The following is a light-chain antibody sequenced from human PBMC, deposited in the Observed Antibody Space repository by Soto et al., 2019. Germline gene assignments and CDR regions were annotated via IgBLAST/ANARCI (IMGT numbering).Light chain of an antibody. V-gene: IGLV2-18*01. J-gene: IGLJ3*02. CDR3: SLYTSSSTGV. Sequence: QSVLTQPPSVSGSPGQSVTISCTVTSSDVGDYEHVSWYQQAPGTAPKLIIFDVTNRPSGVPDRFSGSKSGNTPSLTIFGLQAEDEADYYCSLYTSSSTGVFGGGTKVTVL. CDR2: DVT. CDR1: SSDVGDYEH.